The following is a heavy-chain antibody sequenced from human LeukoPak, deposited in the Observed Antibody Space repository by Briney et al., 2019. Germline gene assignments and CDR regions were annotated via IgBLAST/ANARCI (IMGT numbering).Heavy chain of an antibody. Sequence: GGSLRLSCSASGFTFSDYALHWVRQAPGKGLEYLSSINYKASSTYYADSVKGRFTISRDNSKNTLYLQMSSLRVEDTAVYYCMKAKISDRWELFDYWGQGTLVTVSS. J-gene: IGHJ4*02. CDR1: GFTFSDYA. V-gene: IGHV3-64D*06. CDR3: MKAKISDRWELFDY. CDR2: INYKASST. D-gene: IGHD1-26*01.